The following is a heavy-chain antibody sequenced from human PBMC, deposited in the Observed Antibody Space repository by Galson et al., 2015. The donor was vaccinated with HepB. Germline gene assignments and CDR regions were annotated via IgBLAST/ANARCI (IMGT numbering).Heavy chain of an antibody. V-gene: IGHV3-30*18. Sequence: SLRLSCAASGFTFSSYGMHRVRQAPGKGLEWVAVISYDGSNKYYADSVKGRFTISRDNSKNTLYLQMNSLRAEDTAVYYCAKDRERSSAWYYGLDVWGQGTTVTVSS. J-gene: IGHJ6*02. D-gene: IGHD6-19*01. CDR1: GFTFSSYG. CDR3: AKDRERSSAWYYGLDV. CDR2: ISYDGSNK.